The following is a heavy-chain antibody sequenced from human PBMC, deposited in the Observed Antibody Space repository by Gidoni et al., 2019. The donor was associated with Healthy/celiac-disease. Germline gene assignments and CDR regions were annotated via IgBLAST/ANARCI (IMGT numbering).Heavy chain of an antibody. Sequence: EVQLVQSGAEVKTPGESLTLSFKGCGYSFPSYWIGWVRQVPGKGMEWMGIVYPGDSDTRYSPSFQGQVTISADKSISTAYLQWSSLKASDTAMYYCARPKQWHTDDAFDIWGQGTMVTVSS. CDR2: VYPGDSDT. D-gene: IGHD6-19*01. CDR3: ARPKQWHTDDAFDI. V-gene: IGHV5-51*01. CDR1: GYSFPSYW. J-gene: IGHJ3*02.